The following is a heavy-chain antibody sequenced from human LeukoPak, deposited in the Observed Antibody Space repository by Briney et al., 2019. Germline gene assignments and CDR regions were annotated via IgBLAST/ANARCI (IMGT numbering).Heavy chain of an antibody. CDR3: TRDAVLRYFDWLYWFDP. Sequence: GGSLRLSCTASGFTFGDYAMSWVRQAPGKGREWVGFIRSKAYGGTTEYAASVKGRFTISRDDSKSIAYLQMNSLKTEDTAVYYCTRDAVLRYFDWLYWFDPWGQGTLVTASS. D-gene: IGHD3-9*01. CDR1: GFTFGDYA. V-gene: IGHV3-49*04. CDR2: IRSKAYGGTT. J-gene: IGHJ5*02.